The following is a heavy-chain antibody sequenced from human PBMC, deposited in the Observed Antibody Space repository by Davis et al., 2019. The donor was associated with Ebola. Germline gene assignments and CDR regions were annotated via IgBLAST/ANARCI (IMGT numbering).Heavy chain of an antibody. J-gene: IGHJ6*02. CDR1: GGTFTSYG. CDR3: AKGGYCSSTSCYTGVRYYYGMDV. Sequence: AASVKVSCKASGGTFTSYGISWVRQAPGQGLEWMGWISAYNGNTNYAQKLQGRVTMTTDTSTSTAYMELRSLRSDDTAVYYCAKGGYCSSTSCYTGVRYYYGMDVWGQGTTVTVSS. D-gene: IGHD2-2*02. CDR2: ISAYNGNT. V-gene: IGHV1-18*01.